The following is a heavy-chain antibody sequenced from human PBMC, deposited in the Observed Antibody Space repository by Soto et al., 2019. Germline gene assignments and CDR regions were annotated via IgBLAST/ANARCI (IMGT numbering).Heavy chain of an antibody. Sequence: QVKLVQSGAGVKKPGASVKVSCKASGYSFTDYHIHWVRQAPGQGLEWLGRINPKSGGTSTAQKFQGWVTMTTDTSISTASMELTRLTSDDTAIYYCARGDSTDCSNGVCSFFYNHDMDVWGQGTTVTVSS. CDR3: ARGDSTDCSNGVCSFFYNHDMDV. V-gene: IGHV1-2*04. CDR2: INPKSGGT. D-gene: IGHD2-8*01. J-gene: IGHJ6*02. CDR1: GYSFTDYH.